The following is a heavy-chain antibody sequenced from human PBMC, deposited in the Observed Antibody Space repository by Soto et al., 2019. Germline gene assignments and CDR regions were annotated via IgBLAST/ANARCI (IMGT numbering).Heavy chain of an antibody. Sequence: EVQLLESGGDLVQPGVSRRLSCAASGFTFSNYAMSWVRQAPGKGLEWVSAISSSGYSTYYADSVKGRFTISRDNSRNTVYLQMNNLRADDTAVYYCAKGSVVVAAKFDSWGQGTLVTVSS. CDR3: AKGSVVVAAKFDS. CDR2: ISSSGYST. J-gene: IGHJ4*02. CDR1: GFTFSNYA. V-gene: IGHV3-23*01. D-gene: IGHD2-21*02.